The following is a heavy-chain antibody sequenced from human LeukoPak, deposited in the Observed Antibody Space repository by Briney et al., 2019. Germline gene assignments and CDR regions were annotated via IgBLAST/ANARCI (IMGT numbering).Heavy chain of an antibody. J-gene: IGHJ4*02. D-gene: IGHD5-12*01. CDR2: MNPNSGNT. CDR1: GYTFTSYD. Sequence: ASVKVSCKASGYTFTSYDINWVRQATGQGLEWMGWMNPNSGNTGYAQKFQGRVTTTRNTSISTAYMELSSLRSEDTAVYYCASGGYDRPSDLDYWGQGTLVTVSS. V-gene: IGHV1-8*01. CDR3: ASGGYDRPSDLDY.